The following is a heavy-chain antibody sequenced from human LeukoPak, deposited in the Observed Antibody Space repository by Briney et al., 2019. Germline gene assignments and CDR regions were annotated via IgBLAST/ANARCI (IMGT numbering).Heavy chain of an antibody. CDR3: ARGTDYYDSSGWLDP. Sequence: SETLSLTCTVSGDSISSGHYWDWIRQPPGRGLEWIGSIHHSGSTWYNPSLKGRVTISLDTSQTQISLRVTSVTAADTAVYYCARGTDYYDSSGWLDPWGQGTLSPSPQ. D-gene: IGHD3-22*01. CDR1: GDSISSGHY. J-gene: IGHJ5*02. V-gene: IGHV4-38-2*02. CDR2: IHHSGST.